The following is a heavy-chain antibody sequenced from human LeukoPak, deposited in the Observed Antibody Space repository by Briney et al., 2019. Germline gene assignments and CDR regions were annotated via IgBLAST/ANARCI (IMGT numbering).Heavy chain of an antibody. CDR1: GFSFSSYG. Sequence: GGSLRLSCAASGFSFSSYGMHWVRQAPGKGLEWVAVIWYDGSSEKYADSVKGRFTISRDNFKNTLYLQMNSLRAEDTALYYCAKGLYCSSTSCYFENYYYYYMDVWGKGTTVTVSS. CDR3: AKGLYCSSTSCYFENYYYYYMDV. D-gene: IGHD2-2*01. CDR2: IWYDGSSE. J-gene: IGHJ6*03. V-gene: IGHV3-33*06.